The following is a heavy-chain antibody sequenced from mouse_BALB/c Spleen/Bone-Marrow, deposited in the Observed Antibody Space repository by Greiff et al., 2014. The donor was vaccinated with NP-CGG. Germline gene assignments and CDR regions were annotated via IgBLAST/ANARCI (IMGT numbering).Heavy chain of an antibody. D-gene: IGHD2-3*01. CDR3: ARERYAGYYFDY. CDR2: INPSTGYT. CDR1: GYTFTSYW. J-gene: IGHJ2*01. V-gene: IGHV1-7*01. Sequence: QVQLQQSGAELAKPGASVKMSCKASGYTFTSYWMHWVKQRPGQGLEWIGYINPSTGYTEYNQKFKDKATLTADKSSSTAYMQLSSPTSEDSAVYYCARERYAGYYFDYWGQGTTLTVSS.